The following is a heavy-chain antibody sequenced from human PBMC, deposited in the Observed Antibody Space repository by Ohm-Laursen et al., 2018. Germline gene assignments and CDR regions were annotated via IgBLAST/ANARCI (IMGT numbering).Heavy chain of an antibody. Sequence: SLRLSCAASGFSFSTYSMNWVRQAPGKGLEWVSHVSGSGYTKYYGDSVKGRFTISRDNAENSLYLQINSLRADDTAVYYCAREQFDYNVPLPRGGMDVWGQGTTVTVSS. J-gene: IGHJ6*02. CDR2: VSGSGYTK. V-gene: IGHV3-48*01. CDR3: AREQFDYNVPLPRGGMDV. CDR1: GFSFSTYS. D-gene: IGHD4/OR15-4a*01.